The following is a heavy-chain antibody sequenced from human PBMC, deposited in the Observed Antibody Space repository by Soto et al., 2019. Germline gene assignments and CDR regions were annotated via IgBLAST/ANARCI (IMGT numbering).Heavy chain of an antibody. CDR1: GDTFNFYS. CDR2: VNPIVSMS. D-gene: IGHD3-10*01. V-gene: IGHV1-69*04. J-gene: IGHJ4*02. Sequence: QVQLVQSGAEVKRPVSSVKVSCKASGDTFNFYSINWVRQAPGLGLEWMGRVNPIVSMSNYAQRFQGRVTMTADKSTSTAYMELSGLRSEDTAIYYCATSYGSGYRAFDYWGQGALVTVSS. CDR3: ATSYGSGYRAFDY.